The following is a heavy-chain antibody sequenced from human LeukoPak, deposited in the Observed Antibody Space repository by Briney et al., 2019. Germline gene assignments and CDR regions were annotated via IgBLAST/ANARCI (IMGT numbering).Heavy chain of an antibody. J-gene: IGHJ3*02. D-gene: IGHD3-22*01. V-gene: IGHV3-21*01. CDR1: GFTFSSYS. CDR2: IRSSSSYI. CDR3: ARVSGDSSGYYYAFDAFDI. Sequence: PGGYLRLSCAASGFTFSSYSMNWVRQARGKGLEWVSCIRSSSSYIYYADSVKGRFTISRDNAKNSLYLQMNSLRAEDTVVYYCARVSGDSSGYYYAFDAFDIWGQGTMVTVSS.